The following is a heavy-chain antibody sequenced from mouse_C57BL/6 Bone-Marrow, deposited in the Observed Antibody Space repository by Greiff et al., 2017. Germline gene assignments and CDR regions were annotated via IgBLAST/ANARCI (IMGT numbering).Heavy chain of an antibody. J-gene: IGHJ3*01. CDR1: GYTFTSYW. D-gene: IGHD2-3*01. Sequence: QVQLQQPGAELVMPGASVKLSCKASGYTFTSYWMHWVKQRPGQGLEWIGEIDPSDSYTNYNQKFKGKSTLTVDKSSSTAYLQLSSLTSEDSAVDYCARCGYYSWFAYWGQGTLVTVSA. CDR2: IDPSDSYT. V-gene: IGHV1-69*01. CDR3: ARCGYYSWFAY.